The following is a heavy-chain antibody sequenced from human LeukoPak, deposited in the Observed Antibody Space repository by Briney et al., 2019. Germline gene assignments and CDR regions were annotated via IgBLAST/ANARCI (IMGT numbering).Heavy chain of an antibody. D-gene: IGHD3-22*01. J-gene: IGHJ5*02. CDR1: GGSISSGGYY. V-gene: IGHV4-39*07. CDR2: IYYSGIT. CDR3: ARDKIHYYDSRLLPSNWFDP. Sequence: SETLSLACSVSGGSISSGGYYWGWIRQPPGKGLEWIGSIYYSGITYYNPSLKSRVTISVDTSKNQFSLKLTSVTAADTAVYYCARDKIHYYDSRLLPSNWFDPWGQGTLVTVSS.